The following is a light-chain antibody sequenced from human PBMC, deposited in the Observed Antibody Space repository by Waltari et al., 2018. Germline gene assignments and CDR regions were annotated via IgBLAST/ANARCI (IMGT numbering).Light chain of an antibody. CDR3: QHYVSLPAT. CDR1: QSLGRS. V-gene: IGKV3-20*01. J-gene: IGKJ1*01. CDR2: DTS. Sequence: EIVLTQSPGTLSLSPGERATLSCRASQSLGRSVAWYQQKPGQAPRLLIYDTSSRATGIPDRFSGSGSGTDFSLTISRLEPEDFAVYYCQHYVSLPATFGQGTKVEIK.